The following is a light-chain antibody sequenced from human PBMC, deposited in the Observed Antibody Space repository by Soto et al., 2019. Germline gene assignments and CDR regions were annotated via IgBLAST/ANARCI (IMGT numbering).Light chain of an antibody. Sequence: EIVMTQSPATLSVSPGESATLSCRAIQSVSNNLAWYPQKPGQAPRLLIYGASARATGIPARFSGSGSGTEFTLTISSLQSEDFAFYYCQQYNNWPLTFGGGTKVEIK. CDR3: QQYNNWPLT. CDR1: QSVSNN. J-gene: IGKJ4*01. CDR2: GAS. V-gene: IGKV3-15*01.